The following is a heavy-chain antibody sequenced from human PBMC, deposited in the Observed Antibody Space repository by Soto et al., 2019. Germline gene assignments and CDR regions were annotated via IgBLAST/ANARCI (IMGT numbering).Heavy chain of an antibody. J-gene: IGHJ4*02. CDR3: ARGHIGCSSTSCYVYYFDY. Sequence: SETLSLTCTVSGGSISSYYWSWIRQPPGKGLEWIGYIYYSGSTNYNPSLKSRVTISVDTSKNQFSLKLSSVTAADTAVYYCARGHIGCSSTSCYVYYFDYWGQGTLVTVSS. CDR2: IYYSGST. V-gene: IGHV4-59*01. D-gene: IGHD2-2*01. CDR1: GGSISSYY.